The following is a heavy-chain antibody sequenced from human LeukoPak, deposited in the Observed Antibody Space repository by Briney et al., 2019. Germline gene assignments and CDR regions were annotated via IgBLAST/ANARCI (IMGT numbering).Heavy chain of an antibody. J-gene: IGHJ4*02. CDR3: AKEPVYYDSSGYHSGLGLGIDY. Sequence: GGSLRLSCAASGFTFSSYWMHWVRQAPGKGLEWVAVISNDGSDKYYADSVKGRFTISRDNSKNTLYVQMNSLRAEDTAVYYCAKEPVYYDSSGYHSGLGLGIDYWGQGTLVTVSS. CDR2: ISNDGSDK. CDR1: GFTFSSYW. V-gene: IGHV3-30*18. D-gene: IGHD3-22*01.